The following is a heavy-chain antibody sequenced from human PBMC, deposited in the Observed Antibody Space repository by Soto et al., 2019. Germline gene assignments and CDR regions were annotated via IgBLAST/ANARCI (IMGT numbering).Heavy chain of an antibody. V-gene: IGHV5-51*01. CDR1: GYSFTSYW. D-gene: IGHD5-12*01. CDR3: ERRYSGYDFYFDY. CDR2: IYPGDSDS. J-gene: IGHJ4*02. Sequence: GESLKISCKGSGYSFTSYWIGWVRQMPGKGLEWMAIIYPGDSDSRYSPSFQGQVTISADKSISTAYLQWSSLKASYTAMYYGERRYSGYDFYFDYWGQGTLVTVSS.